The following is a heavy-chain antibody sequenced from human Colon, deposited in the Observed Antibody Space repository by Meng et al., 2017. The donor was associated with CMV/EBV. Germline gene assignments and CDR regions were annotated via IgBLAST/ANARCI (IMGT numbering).Heavy chain of an antibody. Sequence: GESLKISCAASVFTFSDYYMGWVRQAPGKGLEWVSYISSSATSLFYADSVRGRFTISRDNANNSLDLQMNSLGAEDTAVYYCARIWDDFWSGYRYYFYAVDVWGQGTAVTVSS. CDR3: ARIWDDFWSGYRYYFYAVDV. CDR2: ISSSATSL. J-gene: IGHJ6*02. V-gene: IGHV3-11*01. CDR1: VFTFSDYY. D-gene: IGHD3-3*01.